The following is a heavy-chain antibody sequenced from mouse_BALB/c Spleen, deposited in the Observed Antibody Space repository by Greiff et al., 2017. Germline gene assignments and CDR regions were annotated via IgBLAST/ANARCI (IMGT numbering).Heavy chain of an antibody. Sequence: VQLQQSGPELVRPGASVKISCKASGYTFTDYAMHWVKQSHAKSLEWIGDISTYAGNTNYNQKLKGKATMTVDKSSSTAYMELTRLTSEDSAIYYCAREGDGYDFDYWGQGTTVTVSS. CDR1: GYTFTDYA. J-gene: IGHJ2*01. CDR3: AREGDGYDFDY. CDR2: ISTYAGNT. V-gene: IGHV1-67*01. D-gene: IGHD2-2*01.